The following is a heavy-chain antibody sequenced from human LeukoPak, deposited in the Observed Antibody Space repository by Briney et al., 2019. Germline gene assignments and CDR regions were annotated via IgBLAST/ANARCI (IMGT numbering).Heavy chain of an antibody. V-gene: IGHV3-30*04. CDR1: GFTFRSYA. D-gene: IGHD1-26*01. Sequence: GRSLRLSCAASGFTFRSYAMHWVRQDPGKGLQWVTAILNDGSNKFYADSVKGRFTISRDTSKNTLYLQMDSLRVEDTAVYYCAKGGGRSQADAFDFWGQGTMVAVSS. CDR2: ILNDGSNK. J-gene: IGHJ3*01. CDR3: AKGGGRSQADAFDF.